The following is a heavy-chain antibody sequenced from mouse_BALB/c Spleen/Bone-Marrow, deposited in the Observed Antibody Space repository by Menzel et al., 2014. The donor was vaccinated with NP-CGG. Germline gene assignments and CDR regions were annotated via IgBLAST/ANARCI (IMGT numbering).Heavy chain of an antibody. J-gene: IGHJ1*01. D-gene: IGHD2-1*01. CDR2: IHPNSGNT. CDR1: GYTFTSSW. Sequence: VQVVESGSVLVRPGASVKLSCKASGYTFTSSWMHWAKQRPGQGLEWIGEIHPNSGNTNYNEKFKGKATLTVDTSSSTAYVDLSSLASEDSAVYYCAREKSYGNYLWCFDVWGAGTTVTVSS. CDR3: AREKSYGNYLWCFDV. V-gene: IGHV1S130*01.